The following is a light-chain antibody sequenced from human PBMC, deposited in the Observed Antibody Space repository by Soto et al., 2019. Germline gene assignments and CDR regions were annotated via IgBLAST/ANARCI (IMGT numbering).Light chain of an antibody. V-gene: IGKV3-20*01. Sequence: EIVLTQSPGTLSLSPGERATLSCRASQSVSSSYLGSYQQKPGQAPRLLIYGAASRATGIPDRFSGSGSGTDFTLTISRLEPEDFAVYYCQQYGGSSLYTFGQGTKLEIK. CDR3: QQYGGSSLYT. CDR1: QSVSSSY. CDR2: GAA. J-gene: IGKJ2*01.